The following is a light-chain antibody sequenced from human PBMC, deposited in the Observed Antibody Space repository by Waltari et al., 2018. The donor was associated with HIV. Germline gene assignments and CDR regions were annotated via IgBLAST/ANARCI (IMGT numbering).Light chain of an antibody. V-gene: IGKV3-20*01. CDR2: GAS. Sequence: EIVLTQSPGTLSLSPGESATLSCRASQTISSSYLAWYHQKPGREPRLLFYGASLRSTGIPDRFSGSGSGTDFTLTITRLEPEDFAVYYCQPYGGSPRITFGQGTRLEIK. CDR1: QTISSSY. J-gene: IGKJ5*01. CDR3: QPYGGSPRIT.